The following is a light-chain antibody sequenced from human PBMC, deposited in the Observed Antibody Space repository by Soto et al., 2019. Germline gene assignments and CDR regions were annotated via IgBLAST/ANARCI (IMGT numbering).Light chain of an antibody. CDR1: SSDVGGYNY. J-gene: IGLJ2*01. Sequence: QSALTQPASVSASPGQSITISCTGTSSDVGGYNYVSWYQQHPGKAPKLMIYEVSNRPPGVSNRFSGSKSGNTASLTISGLQAEDEADYYCSSYTSSSTLVVFGGGTKLTVL. CDR3: SSYTSSSTLVV. CDR2: EVS. V-gene: IGLV2-14*01.